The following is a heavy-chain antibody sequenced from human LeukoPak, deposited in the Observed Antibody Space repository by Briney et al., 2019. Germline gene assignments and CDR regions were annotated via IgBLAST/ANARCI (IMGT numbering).Heavy chain of an antibody. J-gene: IGHJ4*02. Sequence: PGGSLRLSCAASGFTFSSYAMSWVRQAPRKGLEWVSAISGCGGSTYYADSVKGRFTISRDNAKNSLYLQMNSLRAEDTAVYYCARKSYSSGWYVFDYWGQGTLVTVSS. CDR1: GFTFSSYA. V-gene: IGHV3-23*01. CDR3: ARKSYSSGWYVFDY. D-gene: IGHD6-19*01. CDR2: ISGCGGST.